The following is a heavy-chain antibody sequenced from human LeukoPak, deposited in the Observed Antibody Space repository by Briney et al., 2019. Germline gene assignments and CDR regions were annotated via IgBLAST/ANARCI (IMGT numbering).Heavy chain of an antibody. V-gene: IGHV4-59*01. CDR3: ARGNGDYIENFQH. D-gene: IGHD4-17*01. J-gene: IGHJ1*01. Sequence: SETLSLTCTVSGGSISSYYWSWIRQPPGKGLEWIGCTHYSGSTKYNPSLKSRVTISVDTSKNQFSLKLISVTAADTALYYCARGNGDYIENFQHWGQGTLVTVSS. CDR2: THYSGST. CDR1: GGSISSYY.